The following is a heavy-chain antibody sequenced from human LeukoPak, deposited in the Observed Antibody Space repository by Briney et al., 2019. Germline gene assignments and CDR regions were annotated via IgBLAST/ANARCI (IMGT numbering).Heavy chain of an antibody. Sequence: ASVKVSCKASGYTFTSYGISWVRQAPGQGLEWMGWISAYNGNTNYAQKPQGRVTMTTDTSTSTAYMELRSLRSDDTAVYYCARDYGDTLYYYYYGKDVWGQGTTVTVSS. D-gene: IGHD4-17*01. CDR2: ISAYNGNT. CDR1: GYTFTSYG. CDR3: ARDYGDTLYYYYYGKDV. J-gene: IGHJ6*02. V-gene: IGHV1-18*01.